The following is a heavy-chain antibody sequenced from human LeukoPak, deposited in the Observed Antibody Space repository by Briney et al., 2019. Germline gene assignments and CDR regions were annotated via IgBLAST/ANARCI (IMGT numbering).Heavy chain of an antibody. CDR2: IYYSGST. CDR3: ASSPGYYDFWSGYSNWFDP. V-gene: IGHV4-30-4*08. CDR1: GGSISSGDYY. D-gene: IGHD3-3*01. Sequence: SETLSLTCTVSGGSISSGDYYWSWIRQPPGKGLEWIGYIYYSGSTYYNPSLKSRVTISVDTSKNQFSLKLSSVTAADTAVYYCASSPGYYDFWSGYSNWFDPWGQGTLVTVSS. J-gene: IGHJ5*02.